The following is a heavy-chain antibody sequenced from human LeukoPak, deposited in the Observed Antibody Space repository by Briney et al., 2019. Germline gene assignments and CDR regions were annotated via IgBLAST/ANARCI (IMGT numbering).Heavy chain of an antibody. J-gene: IGHJ6*01. D-gene: IGHD1-26*01. CDR3: DKRDCPTTYFDGFDV. CDR1: GFTFSSCV. CDR2: ISATGNSP. V-gene: IGHV3-23*01. Sequence: RGSRRHSCVTSGFTFSSCVMAWVRQAPGKGLEWVSSISATGNSPYYADSVKGGFTISRDNSMNTLSLQMNSLRVDDTALYYCDKRDCPTTYFDGFDVWG.